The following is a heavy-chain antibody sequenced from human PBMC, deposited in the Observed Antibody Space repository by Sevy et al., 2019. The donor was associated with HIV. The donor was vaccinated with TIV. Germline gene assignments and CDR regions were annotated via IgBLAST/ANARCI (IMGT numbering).Heavy chain of an antibody. CDR3: ARGGGNGWYYFDY. CDR1: GGTFSSYG. V-gene: IGHV1-69*13. D-gene: IGHD6-19*01. CDR2: IIPILGTV. J-gene: IGHJ4*02. Sequence: ASVKVSCKASGGTFSSYGISWVRQAPGQGLEWMGGIIPILGTVNYEQKFQGRVTFTADEYTRRAHMELSSLRSEDTAVYYCARGGGNGWYYFDYWGQETLVTVSS.